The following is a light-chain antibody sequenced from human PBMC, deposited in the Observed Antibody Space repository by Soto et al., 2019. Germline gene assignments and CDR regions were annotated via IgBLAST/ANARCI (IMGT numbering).Light chain of an antibody. CDR2: DVS. V-gene: IGLV2-11*01. Sequence: QSALTQPRSVSGSPGQSVTISCTGTSSDIGNYNYVSWYQQYPGKAPKLIIYDVSKRPSGIPDRFFGSKFGNTASLTISGLQAGDEADYYCCSYAGSFIFVFGTGTKSPS. CDR1: SSDIGNYNY. J-gene: IGLJ1*01. CDR3: CSYAGSFIFV.